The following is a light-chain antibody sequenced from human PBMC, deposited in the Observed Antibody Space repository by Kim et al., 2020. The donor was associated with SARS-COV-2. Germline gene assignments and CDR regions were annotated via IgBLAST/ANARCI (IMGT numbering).Light chain of an antibody. Sequence: SSELTQDPAVSVALGPTVRLTCQGDSLRRYYATWYQQKPGQAPILVIYGKNNRPSGIPDRFSGSISGNTASLTIPGTQAGDEADYYFTSRDSYDHVVFGG. J-gene: IGLJ2*01. CDR2: GKN. CDR3: TSRDSYDHVV. V-gene: IGLV3-19*01. CDR1: SLRRYY.